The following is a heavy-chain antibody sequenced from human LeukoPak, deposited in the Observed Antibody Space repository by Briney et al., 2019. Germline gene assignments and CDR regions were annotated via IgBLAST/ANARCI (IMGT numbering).Heavy chain of an antibody. J-gene: IGHJ4*02. Sequence: GGSLRLSCAASGFSFSSYGMHWVRQAPGKGPEWVAVIWYDGSIKYYGDSVKGRFTISRDNSKNTLYLQMNSLSAEDTAVYYCAKSRGYYYEKSGPADYWGQGTLVTVSS. D-gene: IGHD3-22*01. CDR1: GFSFSSYG. V-gene: IGHV3-33*06. CDR3: AKSRGYYYEKSGPADY. CDR2: IWYDGSIK.